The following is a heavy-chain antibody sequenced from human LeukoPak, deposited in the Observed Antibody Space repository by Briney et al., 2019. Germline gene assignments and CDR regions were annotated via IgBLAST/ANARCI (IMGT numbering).Heavy chain of an antibody. D-gene: IGHD2-8*01. V-gene: IGHV3-30*04. J-gene: IGHJ4*02. CDR1: GFTFSNYA. Sequence: GGSLRLSCAASGFTFSNYARHWVRQAPGKGLEWVAVISYDGSNEYYADSVKGRFTISRDNSKNTLYLQMNSLRAEDTAVYYCAKDPDCTSGICYTFFDYWGQGTLVTVSS. CDR3: AKDPDCTSGICYTFFDY. CDR2: ISYDGSNE.